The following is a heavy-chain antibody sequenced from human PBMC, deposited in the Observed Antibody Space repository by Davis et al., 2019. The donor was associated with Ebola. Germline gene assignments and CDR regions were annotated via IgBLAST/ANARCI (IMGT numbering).Heavy chain of an antibody. CDR1: GYSFTNYW. J-gene: IGHJ4*02. CDR3: ARDPGNYFYGSGSLDY. CDR2: IYSGDSDT. Sequence: GESLKISCKGSGYSFTNYWIAWVRQMPGKGPEWMGIIYSGDSDTRYRPPFEGQVTISVDRSITTAYLQWSSLKASDSAMYYCARDPGNYFYGSGSLDYWGQGTLVTVSS. D-gene: IGHD3-10*01. V-gene: IGHV5-51*01.